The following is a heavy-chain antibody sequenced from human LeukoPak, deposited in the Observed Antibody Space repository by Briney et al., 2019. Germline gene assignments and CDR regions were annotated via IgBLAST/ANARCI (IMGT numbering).Heavy chain of an antibody. CDR2: INPNSGGT. V-gene: IGHV1-2*02. CDR1: GYTFTGYY. Sequence: ASVKVSCKASGYTFTGYYMHWVRQAPGQGLEWMGWINPNSGGTNYAQKFQGRVTMTRDTSISTAYMELSRLRSDDTAVYYCARGGQQLVRFLNYYYYGMDVWGQGTTVTVSS. J-gene: IGHJ6*02. D-gene: IGHD6-13*01. CDR3: ARGGQQLVRFLNYYYYGMDV.